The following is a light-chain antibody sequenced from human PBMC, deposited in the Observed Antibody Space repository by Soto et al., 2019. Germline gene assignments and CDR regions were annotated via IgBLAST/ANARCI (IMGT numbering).Light chain of an antibody. CDR1: SSDVGGYKY. Sequence: QSALTQPASVSGSPGQSITISCTGTSSDVGGYKYVSWYQLHPGKAPKLMVYEVSKRPSGVPDRFSGSKSGNTASLTISGLQAEDEADYYCCSYAGSYTYVVFGGGTKLTVL. CDR3: CSYAGSYTYVV. J-gene: IGLJ2*01. V-gene: IGLV2-11*01. CDR2: EVS.